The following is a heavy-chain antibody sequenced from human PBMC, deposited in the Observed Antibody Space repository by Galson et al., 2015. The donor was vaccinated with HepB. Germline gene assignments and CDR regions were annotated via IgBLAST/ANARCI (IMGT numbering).Heavy chain of an antibody. CDR2: IIPIPAKT. D-gene: IGHD4-17*01. CDR1: GDTFRTYA. V-gene: IGHV1-69*04. CDR3: ARTYYGAYQYFYYMDV. J-gene: IGHJ6*03. Sequence: SVKVSCKASGDTFRTYALSWVRQAPGQGLEWIGNIIPIPAKTSYAQEFQGRVLITADRSTSTAYMEMRSLSFEDTAVYYCARTYYGAYQYFYYMDVWGQGTTVTVSS.